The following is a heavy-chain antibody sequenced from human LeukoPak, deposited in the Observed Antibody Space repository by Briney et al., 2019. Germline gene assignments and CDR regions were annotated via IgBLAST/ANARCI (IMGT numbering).Heavy chain of an antibody. D-gene: IGHD2-15*01. CDR2: ISYDGSNK. J-gene: IGHJ4*02. Sequence: PGGSLRLSCAASGFTFSSYAMHWVRQAPGKGLEWVAVISYDGSNKYYADSVKGRFTISRDNSKNTLYLQMNSLRVEDTAVYYCAKRGRGGIYTPFDSWGQGTLVTVSS. V-gene: IGHV3-30-3*02. CDR1: GFTFSSYA. CDR3: AKRGRGGIYTPFDS.